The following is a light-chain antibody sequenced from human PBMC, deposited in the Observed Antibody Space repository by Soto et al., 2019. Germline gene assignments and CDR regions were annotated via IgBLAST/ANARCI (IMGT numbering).Light chain of an antibody. V-gene: IGKV3D-15*01. CDR2: DAS. CDR3: QQYNKWPPVYT. J-gene: IGKJ2*01. Sequence: EIVMTQSPDILSVSPGERATLSCRASQSVSSSLAWYQQKPGQAPRLLIYDASTRATGIPARFSGSGSGTKFTLTISSLQSEDFALYYCQQYNKWPPVYTFGQGTKLEIK. CDR1: QSVSSS.